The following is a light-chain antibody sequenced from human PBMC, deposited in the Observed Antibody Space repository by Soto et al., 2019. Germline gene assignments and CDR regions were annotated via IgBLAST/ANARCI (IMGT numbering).Light chain of an antibody. V-gene: IGKV2-30*02. J-gene: IGKJ1*01. CDR3: MQNIHWPWT. CDR2: KVS. Sequence: DVVLTQSPFSLPVALGQPASISCRSSQSLELSDGDTYLNWFYQRPGQSPRRLIYKVSKRASGVPDRFSGSGSGTDFTLKISRVEAEDVGVYFCMQNIHWPWTFGQGTKVDIK. CDR1: QSLELSDGDTY.